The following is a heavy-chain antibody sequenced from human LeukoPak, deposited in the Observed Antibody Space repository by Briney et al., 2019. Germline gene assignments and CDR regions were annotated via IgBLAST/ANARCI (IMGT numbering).Heavy chain of an antibody. CDR1: GYTFTSYY. D-gene: IGHD2-2*03. V-gene: IGHV1-46*01. J-gene: IGHJ6*03. Sequence: ASVKVSCKASGYTFTSYYMHWVRQAPGQGLEWMGIINPRGGSTSYAQKFQGRVTMTRDMSTSTVYMELSSLRSEDTAVYYCAREGLDMWVGFPWSYYYYYMDVWGKGTTVTVSS. CDR3: AREGLDMWVGFPWSYYYYYMDV. CDR2: INPRGGST.